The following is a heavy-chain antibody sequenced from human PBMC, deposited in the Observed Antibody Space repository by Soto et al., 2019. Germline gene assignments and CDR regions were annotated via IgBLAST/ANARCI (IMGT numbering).Heavy chain of an antibody. Sequence: SLRLSCAASGFTLSAYSMNWVRQAPGKGLEWVSYISATSNTIYYADSVKGRFTISRDNAKNSLYLQMNSLRDDDTAVYYCARAKYSENYKFYYYGMDVWGQGTTVTVSS. CDR2: ISATSNTI. V-gene: IGHV3-48*02. CDR1: GFTLSAYS. D-gene: IGHD1-26*01. J-gene: IGHJ6*02. CDR3: ARAKYSENYKFYYYGMDV.